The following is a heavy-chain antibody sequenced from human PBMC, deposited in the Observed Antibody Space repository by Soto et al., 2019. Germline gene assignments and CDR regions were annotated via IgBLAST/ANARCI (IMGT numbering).Heavy chain of an antibody. D-gene: IGHD2-21*01. CDR1: GFIFGSYG. Sequence: LRLSCTASGFIFGSYGMHWVRQAPGKGLEWVALISYDGTNKYYPDSVKGRFTISRDNPRNMLYLEMNSLSAEDTAMYYCARVRRDFCGHECSSANWGHGTQVTVSS. V-gene: IGHV3-30*03. CDR3: ARVRRDFCGHECSSAN. J-gene: IGHJ4*01. CDR2: ISYDGTNK.